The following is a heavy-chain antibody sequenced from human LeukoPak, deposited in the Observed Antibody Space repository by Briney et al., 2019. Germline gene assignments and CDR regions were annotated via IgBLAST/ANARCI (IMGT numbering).Heavy chain of an antibody. Sequence: GGSLRLSCSASGFTFTTYWMHWVRQAPGKGLVWVSHINSDGSITSYADSVKGRFTISRDNAKNTLYLQMNSLRAEDTAVYYCARDAVDTANAVWGQGTTVTVSS. V-gene: IGHV3-74*01. CDR1: GFTFTTYW. CDR3: ARDAVDTANAV. D-gene: IGHD5-18*01. CDR2: INSDGSIT. J-gene: IGHJ6*02.